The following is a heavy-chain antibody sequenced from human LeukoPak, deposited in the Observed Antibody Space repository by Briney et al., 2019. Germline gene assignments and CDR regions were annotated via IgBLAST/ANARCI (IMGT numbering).Heavy chain of an antibody. J-gene: IGHJ5*02. CDR3: ARAPPYYGSGSAKDNWFDP. CDR2: INHSGST. V-gene: IGHV4-34*01. Sequence: SETLSLTCAVYGGSFSGYYWSWIRQPPGKGLEWIGEINHSGSTNYNPSLKSRVTISVDTSKNQFSLKLGSVTAADTAVYYCARAPPYYGSGSAKDNWFDPWGQGTLVTVSS. D-gene: IGHD3-10*01. CDR1: GGSFSGYY.